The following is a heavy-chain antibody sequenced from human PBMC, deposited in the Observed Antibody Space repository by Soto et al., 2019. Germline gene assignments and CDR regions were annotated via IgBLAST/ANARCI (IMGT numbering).Heavy chain of an antibody. CDR1: GGTFSSYA. Sequence: QVQLVQSGAEVKKPGSSVKVSCKASGGTFSSYAISWVRQAPGQGLEWMGGIIPIFGTANYAQKFQGRVTITADESTSTAYMELSSLRSEDTAVYYCATLTMYDFWSGYSVAQVGDYYYGMDVWGQGTTVTVSS. CDR3: ATLTMYDFWSGYSVAQVGDYYYGMDV. J-gene: IGHJ6*02. V-gene: IGHV1-69*01. D-gene: IGHD3-3*01. CDR2: IIPIFGTA.